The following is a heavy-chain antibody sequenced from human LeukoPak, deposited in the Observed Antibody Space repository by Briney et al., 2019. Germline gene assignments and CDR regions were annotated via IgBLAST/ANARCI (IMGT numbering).Heavy chain of an antibody. Sequence: GGSLRLSCAASGFTFSSYGMHWVRQAPGKGLEWVSYISSSSSTIYYADSVKGRFTISRDNAKNSLYLQMNSLRAEDTAVYYCARLSMPDWGQGTLVTVSS. CDR1: GFTFSSYG. CDR3: ARLSMPD. D-gene: IGHD2-2*01. V-gene: IGHV3-48*01. J-gene: IGHJ4*02. CDR2: ISSSSSTI.